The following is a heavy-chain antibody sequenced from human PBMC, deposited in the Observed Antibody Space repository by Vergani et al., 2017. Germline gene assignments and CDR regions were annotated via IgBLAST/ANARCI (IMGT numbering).Heavy chain of an antibody. CDR3: VKGGILTGYYSMCAFDI. D-gene: IGHD3-9*01. J-gene: IGHJ3*02. CDR2: ISSNGGST. V-gene: IGHV3-64D*06. CDR1: GFTFSSYA. Sequence: EVQLVESGGGLVQPGGSLRLSCSASGFTFSSYAMHWVRQAPGKGLEYVSAISSNGGSTYYADSVKGRFTISRDNSKNTLYLQMSSLRAEDTAVYYCVKGGILTGYYSMCAFDIWGQGTMVTVSS.